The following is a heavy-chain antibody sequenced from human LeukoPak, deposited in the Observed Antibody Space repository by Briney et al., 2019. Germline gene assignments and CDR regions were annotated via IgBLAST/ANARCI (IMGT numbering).Heavy chain of an antibody. CDR2: ISGSGGST. V-gene: IGHV3-23*01. D-gene: IGHD2-15*01. CDR1: GFTFSSYC. CDR3: AKDHIVVVVAATTVNDY. J-gene: IGHJ4*02. Sequence: PGGSLRLSCAASGFTFSSYCMSWVRQAPGKGLEWVSAISGSGGSTYYADSVKGRFTISRDNPKNTLYLQMNSLRAEDTAVYYCAKDHIVVVVAATTVNDYWGQGTLVTVSS.